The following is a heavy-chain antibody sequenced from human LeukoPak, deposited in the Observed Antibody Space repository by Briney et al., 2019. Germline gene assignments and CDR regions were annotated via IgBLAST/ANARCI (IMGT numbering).Heavy chain of an antibody. CDR1: GFTFSSYS. J-gene: IGHJ4*02. V-gene: IGHV3-21*01. CDR3: ASSGIAVAGTYY. CDR2: ISGSSSYI. Sequence: GGSLRLSCAASGFTFSSYSMNWVRQAPGKGLEWVSSISGSSSYIYYADSVKGRFTISRDNAKNSLYLQMNSLRAEDRAVYYCASSGIAVAGTYYWGQGTLVTVSS. D-gene: IGHD6-19*01.